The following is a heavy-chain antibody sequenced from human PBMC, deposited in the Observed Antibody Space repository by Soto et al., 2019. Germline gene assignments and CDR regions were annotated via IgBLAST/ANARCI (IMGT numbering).Heavy chain of an antibody. CDR1: EFTFSSYA. J-gene: IGHJ4*02. CDR3: AKDSALYYDILTGYSPYFDY. Sequence: VLLLRLSCAVSEFTFSSYAMSWVRQAPGKGLEWVSAISGSGGSTYYADSVKGRFTISRDNSKNTLYLQMNSLRAEDTAVYYCAKDSALYYDILTGYSPYFDYWGQGTLVTVSS. D-gene: IGHD3-9*01. CDR2: ISGSGGST. V-gene: IGHV3-23*01.